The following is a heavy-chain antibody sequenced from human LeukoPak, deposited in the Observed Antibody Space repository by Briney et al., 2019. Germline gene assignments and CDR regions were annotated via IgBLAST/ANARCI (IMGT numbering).Heavy chain of an antibody. J-gene: IGHJ4*02. V-gene: IGHV3-74*01. CDR2: INSDGTHR. Sequence: GGSLRLSCAGSGFSFSSYWMHCVRQTPDKGLVCVSRINSDGTHRTYAHSVKARFPISRDNAKKTLYPQMDSLSAGDTGIYYCARGVDFDYWGQGTQVTVSS. D-gene: IGHD3-16*01. CDR3: ARGVDFDY. CDR1: GFSFSSYW.